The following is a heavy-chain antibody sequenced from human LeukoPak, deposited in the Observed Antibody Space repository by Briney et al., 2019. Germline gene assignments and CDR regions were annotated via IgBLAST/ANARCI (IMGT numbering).Heavy chain of an antibody. V-gene: IGHV4-59*05. CDR1: GGSLSTYY. D-gene: IGHD3-22*01. J-gene: IGHJ4*02. CDR3: ASIRGNYYDSSGYEDY. CDR2: IYHSGST. Sequence: PSETLSLTCTVSGGSLSTYYWSWIRLPPGKGLEWIGSIYHSGSTYYNPSLKSRVTISVDTSKNQFSLKLSSVTAADTAVYYCASIRGNYYDSSGYEDYWGQGTLVTVSS.